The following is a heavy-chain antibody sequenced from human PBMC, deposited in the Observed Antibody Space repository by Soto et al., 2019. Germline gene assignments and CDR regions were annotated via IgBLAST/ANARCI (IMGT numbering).Heavy chain of an antibody. D-gene: IGHD6-13*01. J-gene: IGHJ6*02. CDR1: GGTFSSYA. Sequence: SVKVSCKASGGTFSSYAISWVRQAPGQGLEWMGGIIPIFGTANYAQKFQGRVTITADKSTSTAYMELSSLRSEDTAVYYCARGGGIAAADDYYYGMDAWGQGTTVTVSS. CDR2: IIPIFGTA. V-gene: IGHV1-69*06. CDR3: ARGGGIAAADDYYYGMDA.